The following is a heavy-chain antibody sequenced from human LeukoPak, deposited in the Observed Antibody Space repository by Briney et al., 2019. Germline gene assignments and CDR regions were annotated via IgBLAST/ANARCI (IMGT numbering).Heavy chain of an antibody. CDR3: ARGISGLGYYYYMDV. D-gene: IGHD6-19*01. J-gene: IGHJ6*03. Sequence: SETLSLTCAVYGGSFSGYYWSWIRQPPGKGLEWIGEINHSGSTNYNPSLKSRVTISVDTSKNQFSLKLSSVTAADTAAYYCARGISGLGYYYYMDVWGKGTTVTVSS. CDR1: GGSFSGYY. CDR2: INHSGST. V-gene: IGHV4-34*01.